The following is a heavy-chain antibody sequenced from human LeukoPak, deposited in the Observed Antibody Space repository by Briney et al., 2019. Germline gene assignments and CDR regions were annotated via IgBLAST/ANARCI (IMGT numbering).Heavy chain of an antibody. CDR2: TSTSGGSA. J-gene: IGHJ4*02. CDR3: ARYSGSYYYPPAWDL. V-gene: IGHV3-23*01. D-gene: IGHD1-26*01. Sequence: GGSLRLSCAASGFTFSSYSMNWVRQAPGKGLEWVSATSTSGGSAYYADSVKGRFTISRDNSKNTLYLQMDSLRADDTAVYYCARYSGSYYYPPAWDLWGQGTLVTVSS. CDR1: GFTFSSYS.